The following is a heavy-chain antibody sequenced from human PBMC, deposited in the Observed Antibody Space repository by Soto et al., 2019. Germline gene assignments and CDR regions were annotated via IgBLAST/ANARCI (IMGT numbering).Heavy chain of an antibody. J-gene: IGHJ5*02. D-gene: IGHD3-10*01. V-gene: IGHV1-18*01. Sequence: ASAKVSCKASGYTFTNYSISWVRQAPGQGLEWMGWINVYNSNTKYAQKVQGRVTMTTDTSTSTAYMELRSLRSDDTAVYYCARGVGSGSYYNQYNWFDPWGQGTLVTVSS. CDR1: GYTFTNYS. CDR2: INVYNSNT. CDR3: ARGVGSGSYYNQYNWFDP.